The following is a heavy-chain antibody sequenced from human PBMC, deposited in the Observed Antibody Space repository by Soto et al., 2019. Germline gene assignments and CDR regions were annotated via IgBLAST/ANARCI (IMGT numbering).Heavy chain of an antibody. CDR3: ARDWENYYDSSGYYYVGGDNYYYGMDV. Sequence: PSQTLSLTCAISGDSVSSNSAAWNWIRQSPSRGLEWLGRTYYRSKWYNDYAVSMKSRITINPDTSKNQFSLQLNSVTPEDTAVYYCARDWENYYDSSGYYYVGGDNYYYGMDVWGQGTTVTVSS. D-gene: IGHD3-22*01. J-gene: IGHJ6*02. V-gene: IGHV6-1*01. CDR1: GDSVSSNSAA. CDR2: TYYRSKWYN.